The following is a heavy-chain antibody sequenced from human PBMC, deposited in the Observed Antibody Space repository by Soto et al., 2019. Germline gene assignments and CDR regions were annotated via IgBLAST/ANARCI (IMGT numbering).Heavy chain of an antibody. CDR1: GFTFGAYA. V-gene: IGHV3-49*04. Sequence: HPGGSLRLSCTASGFTFGAYAMSWVRQAPGKGLEWVGFIRSKAYGGPTEYAAAVKGRFTISRDDSKSTAYLQMNSLKSEDTGAYYCTSGRAYYDYWGQGTLVTVSS. D-gene: IGHD1-26*01. CDR2: IRSKAYGGPT. J-gene: IGHJ4*02. CDR3: TSGRAYYDY.